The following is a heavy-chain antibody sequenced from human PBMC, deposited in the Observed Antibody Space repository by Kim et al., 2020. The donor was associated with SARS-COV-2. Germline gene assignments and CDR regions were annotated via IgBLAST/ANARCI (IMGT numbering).Heavy chain of an antibody. D-gene: IGHD3-16*02. J-gene: IGHJ4*02. V-gene: IGHV3-9*01. CDR3: AKGAFGGVIRYYFDY. Sequence: ADSVKCRFTISRDNAKNALYLQMNSLRAEDTALYYCAKGAFGGVIRYYFDYWGQGTLVTVSS.